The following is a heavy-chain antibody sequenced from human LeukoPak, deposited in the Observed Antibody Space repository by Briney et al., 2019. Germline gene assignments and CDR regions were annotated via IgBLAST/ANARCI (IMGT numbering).Heavy chain of an antibody. V-gene: IGHV3-23*01. CDR1: GFTFNNYA. J-gene: IGHJ4*02. Sequence: GGSLGLSCVASGFTFNNYAMTWVRQAPGKGLEWVSSISVSGGSTYYADSVKGRFTISRDNSKNTMYLQMNSLRAEDTAVYYCAKGKQQLDSSFDYWGQGTLVTVSS. CDR2: ISVSGGST. CDR3: AKGKQQLDSSFDY. D-gene: IGHD6-13*01.